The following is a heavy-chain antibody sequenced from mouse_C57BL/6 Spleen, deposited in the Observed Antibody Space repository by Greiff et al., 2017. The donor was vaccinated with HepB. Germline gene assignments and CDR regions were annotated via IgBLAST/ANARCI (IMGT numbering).Heavy chain of an antibody. Sequence: VQLQQSGAELVRPGASVTLSCKASGYTFTDYEMHWVKQTPVHGLEWIGAIDPETGGTAYNQKFKGKAILTADKSSSTAYMELRSLTSEDSAVYYCTRAPITTVVATSYFDVWGTGTTVTVSS. J-gene: IGHJ1*03. V-gene: IGHV1-15*01. CDR2: IDPETGGT. D-gene: IGHD1-1*01. CDR3: TRAPITTVVATSYFDV. CDR1: GYTFTDYE.